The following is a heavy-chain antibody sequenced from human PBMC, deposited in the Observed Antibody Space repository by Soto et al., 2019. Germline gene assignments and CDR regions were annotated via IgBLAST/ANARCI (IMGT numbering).Heavy chain of an antibody. CDR3: AREARGYSGYDY. Sequence: PSETLSLTCTVSGGSISSYYWSWIRQPPGKGLKWIGYFYHSGSTNYNPSLKSRVTISVDTSKSQFSLKLGSVTAADTAVYYCAREARGYSGYDYWGQGTLGTV. CDR1: GGSISSYY. J-gene: IGHJ4*02. D-gene: IGHD5-12*01. CDR2: FYHSGST. V-gene: IGHV4-59*01.